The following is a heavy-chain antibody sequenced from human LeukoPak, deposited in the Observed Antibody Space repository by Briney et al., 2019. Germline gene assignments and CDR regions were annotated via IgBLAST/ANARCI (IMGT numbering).Heavy chain of an antibody. V-gene: IGHV3-23*01. CDR2: ITTSDGNT. J-gene: IGHJ4*02. CDR1: GFTFSSYT. D-gene: IGHD7-27*01. CDR3: AKDGGLWVSAHWGDS. Sequence: GGSLRLSCAASGFTFSSYTMSWDRQAPGKGLEWVSTITTSDGNTYYADSVKGRFTVSRDNSKNTLFLQMNSLRAEDTAVYYCAKDGGLWVSAHWGDSWGRGTLVTVSS.